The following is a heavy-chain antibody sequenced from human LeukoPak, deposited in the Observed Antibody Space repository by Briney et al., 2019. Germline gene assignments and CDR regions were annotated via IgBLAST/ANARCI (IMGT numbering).Heavy chain of an antibody. CDR3: GREARITYYDILTGLDY. D-gene: IGHD3-9*01. CDR2: ISSSSSYI. CDR1: GFTFSSYS. J-gene: IGHJ4*02. Sequence: PGGSLRLFCAASGFTFSSYSMNWVRQAPGKGLEWVSSISSSSSYIYYADSVKGRFTISRDNAKNSLYLQMNSLRAEDTAVYYCGREARITYYDILTGLDYWGQGTLVTVSS. V-gene: IGHV3-21*01.